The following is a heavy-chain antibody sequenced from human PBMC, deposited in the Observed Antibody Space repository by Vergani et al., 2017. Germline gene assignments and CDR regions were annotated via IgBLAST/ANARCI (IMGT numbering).Heavy chain of an antibody. CDR2: IQFDGSNQ. CDR1: GFTLSNYD. D-gene: IGHD3-16*01. Sequence: QVQLVESGGGVVQRGGSLRLSCATSGFTLSNYDMQWIRQGPGKGLEFVAFIQFDGSNQYYGDSVKGRFTLSRDFSKNTLYLQMNSLRTDDTATYYCAKHFRGWGSDYWGQGTQVIVSS. J-gene: IGHJ4*02. CDR3: AKHFRGWGSDY. V-gene: IGHV3-30*02.